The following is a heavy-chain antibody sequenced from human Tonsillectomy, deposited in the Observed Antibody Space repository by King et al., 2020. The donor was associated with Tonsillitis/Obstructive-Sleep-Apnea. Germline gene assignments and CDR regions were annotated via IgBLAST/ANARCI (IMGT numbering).Heavy chain of an antibody. CDR2: MCCRMKPI. Sequence: DVQLVESGGGLVQPGGSLRLSCAVSGFTFSSYSMKWVPQAPGKGLEGISYMCCRMKPIHYADSVKVRFTISREKPKNSLYLQMNSLKDGDTAVYYGARNYSSSSGKTQDYWGQGTLVTVSS. CDR3: ARNYSSSSGKTQDY. J-gene: IGHJ4*02. CDR1: GFTFSSYS. V-gene: IGHV3-48*02. D-gene: IGHD6-6*01.